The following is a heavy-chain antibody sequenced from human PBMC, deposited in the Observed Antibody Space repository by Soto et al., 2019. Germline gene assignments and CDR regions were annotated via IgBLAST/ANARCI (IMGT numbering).Heavy chain of an antibody. CDR1: GGTFNSYV. CDR3: AGTHFDTSGYYPSALEY. V-gene: IGHV1-69*01. CDR2: IIIFFGTA. Sequence: QVQLVQSGAEVKKPGSSVKVSCKASGGTFNSYVINWVRQAPGQGLEWRGGIIIFFGTAEYAQKFQGRVTITADEGASTAYMELSSLKTGDTAVYYCAGTHFDTSGYYPSALEYWGQGTQVSVSS. D-gene: IGHD3-22*01. J-gene: IGHJ4*02.